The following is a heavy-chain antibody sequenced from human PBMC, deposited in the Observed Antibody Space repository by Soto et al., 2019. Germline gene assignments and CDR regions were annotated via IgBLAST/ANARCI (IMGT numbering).Heavy chain of an antibody. CDR2: IYYSGST. CDR1: GGSISSYY. J-gene: IGHJ6*02. Sequence: SETLSLTCTVSGGSISSYYWSWIRQPPGKGLEWIGYIYYSGSTNYNPSLKSRVTISVDTSKNQFSLKLSSVTAADTAVYYCASATGYSGYDYYYYSRRDVWAQGTTVTV. D-gene: IGHD5-12*01. V-gene: IGHV4-59*01. CDR3: ASATGYSGYDYYYYSRRDV.